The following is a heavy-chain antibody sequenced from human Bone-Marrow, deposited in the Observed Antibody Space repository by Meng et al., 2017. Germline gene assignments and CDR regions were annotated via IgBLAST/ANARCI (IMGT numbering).Heavy chain of an antibody. CDR3: ARDLPKDYYDSSGPHNP. Sequence: GESLKISCAASGFTFSSYSMNWVRQTPGKGLERVSSISSSSSYIYYADSVKGRLIITRDDAKNSLYLQMNSLGAEDAAEYYCARDLPKDYYDSSGPHNPWGQGTMVTVSS. CDR2: ISSSSSYI. V-gene: IGHV3-21*01. J-gene: IGHJ3*01. CDR1: GFTFSSYS. D-gene: IGHD3-22*01.